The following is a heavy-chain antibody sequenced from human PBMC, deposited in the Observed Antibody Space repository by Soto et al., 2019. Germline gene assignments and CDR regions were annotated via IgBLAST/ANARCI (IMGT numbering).Heavy chain of an antibody. Sequence: QVQLVESGGGVVQPGRSLRLSCAASGFTFSSYGMHWVRQAPGKGLEWVAVIWYDGSNKYYADSVKGRFTISGDNSKNTLYLQMNSLRAEDTAVYYCARVRLGAFDLWGRGTLVTVSS. CDR1: GFTFSSYG. D-gene: IGHD3-16*01. V-gene: IGHV3-33*01. CDR2: IWYDGSNK. CDR3: ARVRLGAFDL. J-gene: IGHJ2*01.